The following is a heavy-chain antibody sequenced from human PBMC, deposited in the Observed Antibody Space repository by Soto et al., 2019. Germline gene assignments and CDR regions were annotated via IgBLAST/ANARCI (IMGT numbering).Heavy chain of an antibody. CDR1: GFTFRNYA. CDR2: ISGSGGTT. V-gene: IGHV3-23*01. D-gene: IGHD3-16*01. CDR3: AKAAPITLPYFDD. J-gene: IGHJ4*02. Sequence: PGGSLRLSCAASGFTFRNYAMSWVRQAPGKGLEWVSAISGSGGTTYFADSVKGRFTISRDNSRNTLSLQMSSLRAEDTAIFYCAKAAPITLPYFDDWGQGTLVTVSS.